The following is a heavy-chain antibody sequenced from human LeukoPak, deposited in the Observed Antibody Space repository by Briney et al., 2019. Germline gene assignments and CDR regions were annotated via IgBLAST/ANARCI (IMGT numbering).Heavy chain of an antibody. CDR2: ISSSSSYI. CDR1: GFTFSSYS. D-gene: IGHD3-22*01. CDR3: AKGPVAYYDSSFVY. Sequence: GGSLRLSCAASGFTFSSYSMNWVRQAPGKGLEWVSSISSSSSYIYYADSVKGRFTISRDNAKNSLYLQMNSLRAEDTAVYYCAKGPVAYYDSSFVYWGQGTLVTVSS. V-gene: IGHV3-21*01. J-gene: IGHJ4*02.